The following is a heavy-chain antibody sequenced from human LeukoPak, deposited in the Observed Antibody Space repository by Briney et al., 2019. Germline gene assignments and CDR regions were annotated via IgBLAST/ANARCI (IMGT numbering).Heavy chain of an antibody. Sequence: GASVKVSCKASGYTFTGYYMHWVRQAPGQGLEWMGWINPNSGGTNYAQKFQGRVTMTRDTSTSTAYMELRSLRSDDTAVYYCARDLRVTRGPDYWGQGTLVTVSS. CDR3: ARDLRVTRGPDY. J-gene: IGHJ4*02. V-gene: IGHV1-2*02. CDR1: GYTFTGYY. CDR2: INPNSGGT.